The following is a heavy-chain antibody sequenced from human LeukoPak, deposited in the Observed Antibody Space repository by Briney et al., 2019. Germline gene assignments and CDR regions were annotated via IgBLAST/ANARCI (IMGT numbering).Heavy chain of an antibody. CDR2: IYAGDSDT. J-gene: IGHJ3*01. CDR3: ARQVVMVIGATLESSARAFDV. V-gene: IGHV5-51*01. D-gene: IGHD2-15*01. CDR1: GYSFTSYW. Sequence: GESLKISCKGSGYSFTSYWIGWVRQMPGKGREWMGTIYAGDSDTTYSPSLQGQVTISADKSISTAYLQWSSLKASDTAMYYCARQVVMVIGATLESSARAFDVWGQGTMVTVSS.